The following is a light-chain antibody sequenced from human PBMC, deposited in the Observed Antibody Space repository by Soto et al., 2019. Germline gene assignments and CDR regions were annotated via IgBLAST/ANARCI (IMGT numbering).Light chain of an antibody. CDR2: DAS. CDR3: QQHINWPLT. CDR1: QTVSIS. J-gene: IGKJ4*01. V-gene: IGKV3-11*01. Sequence: IVLTQTPSTLSLSPGARATPSCTASQTVSISLAWYQQKPGQAPRLLIYDASNRATGIPARFSGSGSGADFTLTISSLEPEDFALYYCQQHINWPLTFGGGTQVEIK.